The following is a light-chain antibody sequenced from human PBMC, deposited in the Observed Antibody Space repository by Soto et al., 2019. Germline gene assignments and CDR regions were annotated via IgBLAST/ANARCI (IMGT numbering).Light chain of an antibody. CDR1: QSVSSN. V-gene: IGKV3-15*01. Sequence: ERVMTQSPATLSVSPGERATLSCRASQSVSSNLAWYQQKPGQAPRLLIYGASTRATGIPARFSGIGSGTEFTLTISSLQSEDFAVYYCQQYNNWPRTFGQGTKLEIK. J-gene: IGKJ2*01. CDR2: GAS. CDR3: QQYNNWPRT.